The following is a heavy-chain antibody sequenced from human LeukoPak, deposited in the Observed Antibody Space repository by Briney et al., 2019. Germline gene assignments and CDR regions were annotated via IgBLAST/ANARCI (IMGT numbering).Heavy chain of an antibody. V-gene: IGHV3-74*01. CDR2: INSDESST. CDR3: ARDRLSNGAGWYFDL. D-gene: IGHD2-8*01. Sequence: GGSLRLSCAASGFTFSGYWMHWVRQVSSKGLVWVSRINSDESSTSYADSVKGRFTISRDNAKNTLYLQMNSLRAEDTAVYYCARDRLSNGAGWYFDLWGRGTLVSVSS. J-gene: IGHJ2*01. CDR1: GFTFSGYW.